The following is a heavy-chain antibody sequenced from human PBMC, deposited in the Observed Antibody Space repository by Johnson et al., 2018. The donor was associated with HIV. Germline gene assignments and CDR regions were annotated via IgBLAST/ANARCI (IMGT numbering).Heavy chain of an antibody. CDR1: GFTFSSYA. CDR2: ISYDGSYK. D-gene: IGHD3-3*01. Sequence: QVQLVESGGGVVQPGRSLRLSCAASGFTFSSYAMHWVRQAPGKGLEWVAIISYDGSYKFYADSVKGRFTISRDNSKNTLYLQMNSLRAEDTAVYYCARDQAIFGVVLASDAFDIWGQGTMVTVSS. V-gene: IGHV3-30*04. CDR3: ARDQAIFGVVLASDAFDI. J-gene: IGHJ3*02.